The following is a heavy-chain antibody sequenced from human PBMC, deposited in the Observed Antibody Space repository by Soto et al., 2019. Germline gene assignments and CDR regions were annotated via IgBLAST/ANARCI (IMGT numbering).Heavy chain of an antibody. Sequence: SETLSRTCTVAGGSISSYYWSWRRRPPGKGREWRGYGYCIGGTNYNPSLKRRVTISVDTSKNQFSLKPSSVTAADTGVYYCARADSGSHLPNWGPATLVTVS. CDR1: GGSISSYY. CDR3: ARADSGSHLPN. J-gene: IGHJ4*02. D-gene: IGHD1-26*01. CDR2: GYCIGGT. V-gene: IGHV4-59*01.